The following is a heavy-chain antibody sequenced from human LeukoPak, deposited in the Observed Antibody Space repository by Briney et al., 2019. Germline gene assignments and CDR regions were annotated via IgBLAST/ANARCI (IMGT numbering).Heavy chain of an antibody. J-gene: IGHJ4*02. D-gene: IGHD3-22*01. CDR2: ISYDGSNK. Sequence: PGGSLRLSCAASGLTFSSYAMHWVRQAPGKGLEWVAVISYDGSNKYYADSVKGRFTISRDNSKNTLYLQMNSLRAEDTAVYYCARDTPYYYDSSGSPPIAFDYWGQGTLVTVSS. CDR1: GLTFSSYA. V-gene: IGHV3-30-3*01. CDR3: ARDTPYYYDSSGSPPIAFDY.